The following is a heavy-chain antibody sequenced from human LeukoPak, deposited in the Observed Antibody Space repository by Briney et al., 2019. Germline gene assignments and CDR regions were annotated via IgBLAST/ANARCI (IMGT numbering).Heavy chain of an antibody. CDR1: GFSFSHYA. CDR2: ISSSSTYI. CDR3: VRVGVRAWFDS. Sequence: MPGGSLRLSCAASGFSFSHYAMNWVRQAPGKGLEWVSAISSSSTYIQYADSVKGRSTISRDDAKNSLYLQLDSLRVEDTAVYYCVRVGVRAWFDSWGQGTLVTVSS. V-gene: IGHV3-21*01. D-gene: IGHD3-16*02. J-gene: IGHJ5*01.